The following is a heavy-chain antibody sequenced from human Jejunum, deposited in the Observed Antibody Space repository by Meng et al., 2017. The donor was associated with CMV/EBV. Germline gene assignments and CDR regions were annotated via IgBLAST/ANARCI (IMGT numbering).Heavy chain of an antibody. Sequence: QGYRNESGPGRGEPSQNLSLSCTCSGASITNGENYWNWIRQSPGKGLEWIGYIYNTGRTSYSPSLKSRVSMSVDTAKNQFSLHLSSVTVADAAVYYCASLFHFDILTGSWYWGQGALVTVSS. CDR3: ASLFHFDILTGSWY. CDR2: IYNTGRT. D-gene: IGHD3-9*01. V-gene: IGHV4-30-4*08. CDR1: GASITNGENY. J-gene: IGHJ4*02.